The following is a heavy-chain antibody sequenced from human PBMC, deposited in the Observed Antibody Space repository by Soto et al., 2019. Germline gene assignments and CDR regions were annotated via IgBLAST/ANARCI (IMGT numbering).Heavy chain of an antibody. CDR2: IGFTTT. CDR1: GFRFSDSA. CDR3: AMILTFMVRTPGDH. J-gene: IGHJ4*02. D-gene: IGHD3-10*01. V-gene: IGHV3-23*01. Sequence: EVQLLESGGDLVQPGGSLRLSCTTSGFRFSDSAMDWVRQAPGKRLEWVSSIGFTTTYYADSVKGRFIITRDNSKNTVYLQMNNLRVEDTAVYYCAMILTFMVRTPGDHWGQGTPVIVSS.